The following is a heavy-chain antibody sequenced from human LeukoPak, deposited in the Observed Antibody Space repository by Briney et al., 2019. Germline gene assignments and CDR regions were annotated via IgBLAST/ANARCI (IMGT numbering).Heavy chain of an antibody. CDR1: GFTFSSYS. CDR3: VAMTSVTTPGYNYYYGMDI. D-gene: IGHD4-17*01. J-gene: IGHJ6*02. CDR2: IDSSGSYM. Sequence: MSGGSLRLSCAASGFTFSSYSMDWVRQAPGKGLEWVSSIDSSGSYMYYGDSVKGRFTISRGNAKNSLYLQMNSLRAEDTAVYYCVAMTSVTTPGYNYYYGMDIWGLGTTVTVSS. V-gene: IGHV3-21*01.